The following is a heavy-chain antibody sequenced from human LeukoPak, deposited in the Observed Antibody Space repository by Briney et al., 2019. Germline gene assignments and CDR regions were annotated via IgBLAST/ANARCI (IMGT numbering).Heavy chain of an antibody. Sequence: SETLSLTCTVSGGSISSSSYYWSWIRQPAGKGLEWIGRIYTSGSTNYNPSLKSRVTISVDTSKNQFSLKLSSVTAADTAVYYCASGGGRYCGGDCYHESFYDAFDIWGQGTMVTVSS. CDR2: IYTSGST. V-gene: IGHV4-61*02. CDR3: ASGGGRYCGGDCYHESFYDAFDI. D-gene: IGHD2-21*02. J-gene: IGHJ3*02. CDR1: GGSISSSSYY.